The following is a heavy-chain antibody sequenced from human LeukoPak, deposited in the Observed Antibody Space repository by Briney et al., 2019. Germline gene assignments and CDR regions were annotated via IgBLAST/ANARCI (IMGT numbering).Heavy chain of an antibody. Sequence: GASVKVSCKASGYTFTSYAMNWVRQAPGQGLEWMGWINTNTGNPTYTQGFTGRFVFSLDTSVSTAYLQISSLKAEDTAVYYCARDSRKFRIQLWWKHWFDPWGQGTLVTVSS. J-gene: IGHJ5*02. V-gene: IGHV7-4-1*02. CDR3: ARDSRKFRIQLWWKHWFDP. D-gene: IGHD5-18*01. CDR2: INTNTGNP. CDR1: GYTFTSYA.